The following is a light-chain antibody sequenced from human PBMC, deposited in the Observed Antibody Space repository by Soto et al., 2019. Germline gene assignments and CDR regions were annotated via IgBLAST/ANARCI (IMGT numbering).Light chain of an antibody. V-gene: IGLV1-44*01. Sequence: QSVLTQPPSASGTPGQRVTISCSGSSSKIGSNTVNWYQQLPGTAPKLLIYSNNQRPSGVPDRFSGSKSGTPASLAISGLQSEDEADYYCAAWDDSLNGYVFGTGTKVTVL. CDR2: SNN. CDR3: AAWDDSLNGYV. J-gene: IGLJ1*01. CDR1: SSKIGSNT.